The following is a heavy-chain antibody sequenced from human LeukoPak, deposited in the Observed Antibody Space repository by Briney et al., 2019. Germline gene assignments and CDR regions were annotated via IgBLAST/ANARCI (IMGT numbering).Heavy chain of an antibody. J-gene: IGHJ6*02. CDR1: GYTFTGYY. Sequence: SVKVSCKASGYTFTGYYMHWVRQAPGQGLEWMGRIIPILGIANYAQKFQGRVTITADKSTSTAYMELSSLRSEDTAVYYCARDTGYCSSTSCYFDYYYGMDVWGQGTTVTVSS. CDR3: ARDTGYCSSTSCYFDYYYGMDV. D-gene: IGHD2-2*01. CDR2: IIPILGIA. V-gene: IGHV1-69*04.